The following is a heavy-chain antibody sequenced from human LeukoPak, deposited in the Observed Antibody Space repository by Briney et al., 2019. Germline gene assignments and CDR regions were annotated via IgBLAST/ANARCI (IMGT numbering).Heavy chain of an antibody. J-gene: IGHJ5*02. CDR1: GGSISRYY. V-gene: IGHV4-59*01. D-gene: IGHD6-13*01. CDR2: IYYSGST. Sequence: SETLSLTCTVSGGSISRYYWSWIRQPPGKGLEWIGYIYYSGSTNYNPSLKSRVTISVDTSKNQFSLKLSSVTAADTAVYYCARVSGGISWPTHNWFDPWGQGTLVTVSS. CDR3: ARVSGGISWPTHNWFDP.